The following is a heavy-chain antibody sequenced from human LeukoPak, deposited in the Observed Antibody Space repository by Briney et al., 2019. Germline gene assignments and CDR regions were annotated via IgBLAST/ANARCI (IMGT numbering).Heavy chain of an antibody. CDR1: GFTFSSYS. Sequence: PGGSLRLSCAASGFTFSSYSMNWVRQAPGKGLEWVSSISSSSSYIYYADSVKGRFTISRDNAKNSLYPQMNSLRAEDTAVYYCARDGAAAPLDYYYGMDVWGQGTTVTVSS. V-gene: IGHV3-21*01. CDR2: ISSSSSYI. CDR3: ARDGAAAPLDYYYGMDV. J-gene: IGHJ6*02. D-gene: IGHD6-13*01.